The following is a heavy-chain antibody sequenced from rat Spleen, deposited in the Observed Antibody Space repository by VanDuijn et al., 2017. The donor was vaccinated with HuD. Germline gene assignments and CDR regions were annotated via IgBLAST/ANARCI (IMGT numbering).Heavy chain of an antibody. CDR3: ARAPLRYVMDA. CDR2: IWGDGST. Sequence: QVKLKESGPGLVKPSETLSLTCTVSGFSLTSYHVSWVRQPPGKGLEWMGVIWGDGSTAYNSALKSRLSISRDTSKSQVFLKMNSLQSEDTTTYYCARAPLRYVMDAWGQGASVTVSS. CDR1: GFSLTSYH. J-gene: IGHJ4*01. D-gene: IGHD1-11*01. V-gene: IGHV2-32*01.